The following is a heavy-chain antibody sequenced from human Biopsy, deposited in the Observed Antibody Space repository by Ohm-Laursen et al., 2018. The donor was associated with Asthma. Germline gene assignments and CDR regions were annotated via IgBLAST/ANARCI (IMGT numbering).Heavy chain of an antibody. CDR1: GFAVSRDH. CDR3: ATFPYGDYLPLDY. CDR2: ISGSGGST. Sequence: GSLRLSCAASGFAVSRDHMFWVRQAPGKGLEWVSAISGSGGSTYYADSVKGRFTISRDNSKNTLYLQMNSLRAEDTAVYYCATFPYGDYLPLDYWGQGTLVTVSS. J-gene: IGHJ4*02. V-gene: IGHV3-23*01. D-gene: IGHD4-17*01.